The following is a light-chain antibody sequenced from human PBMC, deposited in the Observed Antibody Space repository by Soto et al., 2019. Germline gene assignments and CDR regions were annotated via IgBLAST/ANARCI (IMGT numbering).Light chain of an antibody. Sequence: EIMLTQSPATLSLSPGERATLSCRASQSVSSYLAWYQQKPGQAPRLLIYDASNRATGSPARFSGSGSGTDFTLTISSLEPEDFEVYYCQQRSNWPLTFGGGTKVEIK. CDR1: QSVSSY. V-gene: IGKV3-11*01. J-gene: IGKJ4*01. CDR3: QQRSNWPLT. CDR2: DAS.